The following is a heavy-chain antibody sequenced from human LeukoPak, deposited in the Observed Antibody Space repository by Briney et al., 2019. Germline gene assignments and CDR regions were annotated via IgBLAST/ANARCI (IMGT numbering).Heavy chain of an antibody. V-gene: IGHV1-18*01. CDR1: GYTFTSYG. CDR3: ARERYFDWLGNDRNYGMDV. J-gene: IGHJ6*02. D-gene: IGHD3-9*01. CDR2: INAYNGNT. Sequence: ASVKVSCKASGYTFTSYGISWVRQAPGQGLEWMGWINAYNGNTIYAQKLQGRVTMTTDTSTSTAYMELRSLRSDDTAVYYCARERYFDWLGNDRNYGMDVWGQGTTVTVSS.